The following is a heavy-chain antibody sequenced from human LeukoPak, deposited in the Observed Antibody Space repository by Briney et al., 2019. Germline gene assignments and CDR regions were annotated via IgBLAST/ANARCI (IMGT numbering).Heavy chain of an antibody. Sequence: SSETLSLTCTVSGGSISSGGYYWSWIRQHPGKGLEWIGYIYYSGSTYYNPSLKSRVTISVDTSKNQFSLKLSSVTAADTAVYYCARGYGDYAWGAWFDPWGQGTLVTVSS. D-gene: IGHD4-17*01. CDR2: IYYSGST. J-gene: IGHJ5*02. CDR3: ARGYGDYAWGAWFDP. CDR1: GGSISSGGYY. V-gene: IGHV4-61*08.